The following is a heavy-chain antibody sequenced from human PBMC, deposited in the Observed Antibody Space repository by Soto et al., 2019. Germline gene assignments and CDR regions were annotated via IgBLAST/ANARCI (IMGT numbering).Heavy chain of an antibody. CDR1: GGTFSSYT. CDR3: ARYVGYESRGSGAEDAFDI. CDR2: IIPILGIA. J-gene: IGHJ3*02. Sequence: QFQLVQSGAEVKKPGSSVKVSCKASGGTFSSYTISWVRQAPGQGLECMGRIIPILGIANYAQKFQGRVTITADKSTSTAYMELSSLSSEDAAVYYCARYVGYESRGSGAEDAFDIWGQGTMVTVSS. D-gene: IGHD3-22*01. V-gene: IGHV1-69*02.